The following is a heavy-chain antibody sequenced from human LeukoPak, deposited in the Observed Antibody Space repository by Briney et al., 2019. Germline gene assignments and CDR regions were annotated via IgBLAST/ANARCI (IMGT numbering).Heavy chain of an antibody. CDR2: IYYSGST. CDR1: GGSISSSSYY. Sequence: SETLSLTCTASGGSISSSSYYWGWIRQPPGKGLEWIGSIYYSGSTYYNPSLKSRVTISVDKSKNQFSLKLSSVTAADTAVYYCARDTRGGSHYYGMDVWGQGTTVTVSS. V-gene: IGHV4-39*07. CDR3: ARDTRGGSHYYGMDV. D-gene: IGHD2-15*01. J-gene: IGHJ6*02.